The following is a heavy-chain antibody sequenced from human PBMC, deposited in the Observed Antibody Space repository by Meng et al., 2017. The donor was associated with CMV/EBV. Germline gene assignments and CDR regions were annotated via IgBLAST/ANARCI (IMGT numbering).Heavy chain of an antibody. CDR2: IKSKTDGGTT. CDR3: TPDVVTAL. J-gene: IGHJ4*02. Sequence: GESPKTPCAAFGFTFSDAWTSWVRQASGKGLEWVGRIKSKTDGGTTDYAAPVKGRFTISRDDSKNTLYLQMNSLKTEDTAVYYYTPDVVTALWGQGTLVTVSS. V-gene: IGHV3-15*01. D-gene: IGHD2-2*01. CDR1: GFTFSDAW.